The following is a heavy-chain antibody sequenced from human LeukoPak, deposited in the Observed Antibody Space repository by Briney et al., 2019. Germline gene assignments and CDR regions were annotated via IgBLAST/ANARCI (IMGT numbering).Heavy chain of an antibody. V-gene: IGHV5-51*01. Sequence: GESLKISCKASGYSFTTYWIAWVRQMPEKGLEWMGIIYPGDSDTRYSPSFQGQVTVSADKSISTAYLQWSSLKASDSAMYYCARVAGLGGFDYWGQGTPVTVSS. D-gene: IGHD1-26*01. CDR2: IYPGDSDT. CDR1: GYSFTTYW. CDR3: ARVAGLGGFDY. J-gene: IGHJ4*02.